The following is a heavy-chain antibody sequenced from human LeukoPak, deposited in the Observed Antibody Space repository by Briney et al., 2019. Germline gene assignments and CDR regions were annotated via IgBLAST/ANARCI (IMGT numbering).Heavy chain of an antibody. CDR3: AELGITMIGGV. CDR2: ISGSGGRA. J-gene: IGHJ6*04. Sequence: SGGSLRLSCAASGFTFSSYGMSWVRQAPGKGLEWVSLISGSGGRAYYADSVKGRFTISRDNSKNTLYLQMGSLRAEDMAVYYCAELGITMIGGVWGKGTTVTISS. V-gene: IGHV3-23*01. D-gene: IGHD3-10*02. CDR1: GFTFSSYG.